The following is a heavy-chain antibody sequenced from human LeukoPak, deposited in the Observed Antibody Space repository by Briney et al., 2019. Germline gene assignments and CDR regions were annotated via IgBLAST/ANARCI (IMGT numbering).Heavy chain of an antibody. V-gene: IGHV3-21*01. Sequence: PGGSLRLSCAVCIFTFSIHSMNWVRQAPGKGLEWGSAVSSRSSYIYYAASATGPFTISRDNPKNSLDLQMHTLRAEDTAVYYCARARTWTYAPDYWGQGTLVTVSS. J-gene: IGHJ4*02. CDR1: IFTFSIHS. CDR3: ARARTWTYAPDY. D-gene: IGHD1-7*01. CDR2: VSSRSSYI.